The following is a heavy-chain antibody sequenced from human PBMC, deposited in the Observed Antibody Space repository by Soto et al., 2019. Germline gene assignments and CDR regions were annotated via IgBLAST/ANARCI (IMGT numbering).Heavy chain of an antibody. Sequence: LSLTCAVYGGSFSGYYWSWIRQPPGKGLEWIGEINHSGSTNYNPSLKSRVTISVDTSKNQFSLKLSSVTAADTAVYYCARGRHFTMIVVVTTGDNWFDPWGQGTLVTVSS. CDR3: ARGRHFTMIVVVTTGDNWFDP. CDR1: GGSFSGYY. CDR2: INHSGST. V-gene: IGHV4-34*01. J-gene: IGHJ5*02. D-gene: IGHD3-22*01.